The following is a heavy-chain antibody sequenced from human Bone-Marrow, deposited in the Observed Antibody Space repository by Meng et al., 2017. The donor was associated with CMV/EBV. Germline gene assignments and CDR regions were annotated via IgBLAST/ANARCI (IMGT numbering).Heavy chain of an antibody. CDR1: GFTFSSYE. D-gene: IGHD6-13*01. Sequence: GESLKISCAASGFTFSSYEMNWVRQAPGKGLEWVSYISSSGSTIYYADSVKGRFTISRDNAKNSLYLQMNSLRAEDTAVYYCANGRAAAGTGHYYYGMDVWGQGTTVTVSS. J-gene: IGHJ6*02. CDR2: ISSSGSTI. CDR3: ANGRAAAGTGHYYYGMDV. V-gene: IGHV3-48*03.